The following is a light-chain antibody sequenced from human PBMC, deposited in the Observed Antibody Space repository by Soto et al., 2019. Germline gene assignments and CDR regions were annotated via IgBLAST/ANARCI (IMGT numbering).Light chain of an antibody. CDR2: ENN. CDR1: SSNIGNNY. Sequence: QSALTQPPSVSAAPGQKVTISCSGSSSNIGNNYVSWYQQLPGTAPKLLIYENNKRPSGIPDRFSGSKSGTSATLGITGLQTGDEADYYCGTWDSSLSVRVFGGGTQLTVL. J-gene: IGLJ3*02. V-gene: IGLV1-51*02. CDR3: GTWDSSLSVRV.